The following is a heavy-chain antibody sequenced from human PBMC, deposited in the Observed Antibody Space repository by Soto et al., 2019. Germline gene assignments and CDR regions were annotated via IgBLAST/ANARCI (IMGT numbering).Heavy chain of an antibody. CDR2: INPKSGGT. CDR1: GYSFTDYH. Sequence: KVSCKASGYSFTDYHIHWVRQAPGQGLEWLGRINPKSGGTSTAQKFQGWVTMTTDTSISTASMELTRLTSDDTAIYYCARGDSTDCSNGVCSFFYNHDMDVWGQGTTVTVSS. J-gene: IGHJ6*02. D-gene: IGHD2-8*01. CDR3: ARGDSTDCSNGVCSFFYNHDMDV. V-gene: IGHV1-2*04.